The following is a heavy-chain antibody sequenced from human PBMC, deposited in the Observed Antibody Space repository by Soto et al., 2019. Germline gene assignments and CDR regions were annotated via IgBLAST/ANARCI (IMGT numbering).Heavy chain of an antibody. CDR1: GYSFTSYW. V-gene: IGHV5-51*01. D-gene: IGHD2-15*01. CDR3: ARAKYCSGGSCYYYYGMDV. Sequence: GESLKISCKGSGYSFTSYWIGWVRQMPGKGLEWTGIIYPGDSDTRYSPSFQGQVTISADKSISTAYLQWSSLKASDTAMYYCARAKYCSGGSCYYYYGMDVWGQGTTVTVSS. J-gene: IGHJ6*02. CDR2: IYPGDSDT.